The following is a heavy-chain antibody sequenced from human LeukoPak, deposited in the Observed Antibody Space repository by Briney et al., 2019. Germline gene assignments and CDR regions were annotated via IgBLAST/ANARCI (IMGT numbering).Heavy chain of an antibody. CDR3: ARESCSSTNCYVRPLNWFDP. V-gene: IGHV1-2*02. CDR1: GYTLTDYY. Sequence: ASVKVSCKASGYTLTDYYIHWVRQAPGQGLEWMGWINPNFGGTNYAQKFQGRVTMTRDTSISTAYMELSRLTSDDTAVYYCARESCSSTNCYVRPLNWFDPWGQGTLVSVSS. D-gene: IGHD2-2*01. J-gene: IGHJ5*02. CDR2: INPNFGGT.